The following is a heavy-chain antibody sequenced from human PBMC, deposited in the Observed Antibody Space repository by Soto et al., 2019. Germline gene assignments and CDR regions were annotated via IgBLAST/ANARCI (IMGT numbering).Heavy chain of an antibody. CDR2: IIYGDGTP. D-gene: IGHD3-22*01. CDR3: AKNRGYYYDSAGYHFDY. Sequence: EVQLLESGGGLVQPGGSLRLSCAASDFTLSNYAMSCVRQAPGKEMEWVSAIIYGDGTPYYADSVQGRFTISRDNSKNALYLQMNSLIAEDTAVYYCAKNRGYYYDSAGYHFDYWGQGTLVTVSS. CDR1: DFTLSNYA. J-gene: IGHJ4*02. V-gene: IGHV3-23*01.